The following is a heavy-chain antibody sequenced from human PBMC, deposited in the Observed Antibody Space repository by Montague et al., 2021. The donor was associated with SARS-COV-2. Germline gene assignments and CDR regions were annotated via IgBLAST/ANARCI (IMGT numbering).Heavy chain of an antibody. CDR3: ASPTYYYDSSGSDAFDI. Sequence: SETLSLTCTVSGGSISSSSYYWGLLRQPPGKRLEWIGSIYYSGSTYYNPPLKRRVTISVDTPKNQFPLKLSSVAAADTAVYYCASPTYYYDSSGSDAFDIWGQGTMVTVSS. V-gene: IGHV4-39*01. D-gene: IGHD3-22*01. CDR2: IYYSGST. CDR1: GGSISSSSYY. J-gene: IGHJ3*02.